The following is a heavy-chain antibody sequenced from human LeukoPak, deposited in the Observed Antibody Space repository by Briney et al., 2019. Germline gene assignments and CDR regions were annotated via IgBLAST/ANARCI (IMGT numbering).Heavy chain of an antibody. V-gene: IGHV4-4*07. CDR2: IYTSGST. J-gene: IGHJ4*02. CDR3: ARRARTLYYYDSSGYYPTPHFDY. CDR1: GGSISSYY. D-gene: IGHD3-22*01. Sequence: SETLSLTCTVSGGSISSYYWSWIRQPAGKGLEWIGRIYTSGSTNYNPSLKSRVTMSVDTSKNQFSLKLSSVTAADTAVYYCARRARTLYYYDSSGYYPTPHFDYWGQGTLVTVSS.